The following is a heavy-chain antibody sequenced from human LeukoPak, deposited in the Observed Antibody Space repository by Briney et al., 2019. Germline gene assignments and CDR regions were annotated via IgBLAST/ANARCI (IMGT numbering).Heavy chain of an antibody. D-gene: IGHD2-15*01. Sequence: GGSLRLSCAASGFTFSSYAMSWVRQAPGKGLEWVSAISGSGGSTYYADSVKGRFTISRDNSKNTLYLQMNSLRAEDTAVYYCAKGTPSYYSGGSCYSDYFDYWGQGTLVTVSS. V-gene: IGHV3-23*01. CDR1: GFTFSSYA. CDR2: ISGSGGST. CDR3: AKGTPSYYSGGSCYSDYFDY. J-gene: IGHJ4*02.